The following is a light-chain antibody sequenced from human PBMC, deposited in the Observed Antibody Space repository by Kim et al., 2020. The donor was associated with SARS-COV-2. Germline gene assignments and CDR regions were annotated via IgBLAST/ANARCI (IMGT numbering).Light chain of an antibody. CDR1: SSDVGGYNY. CDR2: DVS. Sequence: QSALTQPRSVSGSPGQSVTISCTGTSSDVGGYNYVSWYQQHPGKAPKLMIYDVSKRPSGVPDRFSGSKSGNTASLTISGLQAEDEADYYCCSYAGSYTLVFGGGTQLNVL. J-gene: IGLJ2*01. V-gene: IGLV2-11*01. CDR3: CSYAGSYTLV.